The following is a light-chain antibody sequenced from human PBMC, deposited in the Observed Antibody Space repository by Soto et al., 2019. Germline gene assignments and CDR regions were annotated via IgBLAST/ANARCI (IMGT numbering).Light chain of an antibody. Sequence: IVLTQSSVTMASSPGERATLSCRSSQSVSSYLAWYQQKPGQAPRLLIYDASNISTGMSARFSGRGSGTYFSLAIPIHERQYFAVYCCQRRGNGSPCTIGQGTKVDIK. CDR3: QRRGNGSPCT. V-gene: IGKV3-11*01. CDR2: DAS. CDR1: QSVSSY. J-gene: IGKJ1*01.